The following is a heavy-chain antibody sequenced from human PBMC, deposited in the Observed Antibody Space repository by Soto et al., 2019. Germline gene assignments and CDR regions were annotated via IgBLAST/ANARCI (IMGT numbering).Heavy chain of an antibody. CDR3: ARVDSXSPSPRIVNYYYYGMDV. J-gene: IGHJ6*02. CDR1: GFTFSSYS. D-gene: IGHD6-13*01. V-gene: IGHV3-21*01. Sequence: PGGSLRLSCAASGFTFSSYSMNWVRQAPGKGLEWVSSISSSSSYIYYADSVKGRFTISRDNAKNSLYLQMNSLRAEDTAVYYCARVDSXSPSPRIVNYYYYGMDVWGQGTTVTVSS. CDR2: ISSSSSYI.